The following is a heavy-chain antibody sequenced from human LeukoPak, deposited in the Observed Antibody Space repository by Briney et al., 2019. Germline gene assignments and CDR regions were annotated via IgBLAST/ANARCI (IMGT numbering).Heavy chain of an antibody. CDR3: ARVKSDSSGWYHVLD. CDR1: GFTLSGYG. Sequence: PGGSLRLSCAASGFTLSGYGMHWVRQAPGKSLEWVSGIGTAGDTHYADSVKGRFTISRENAKNSVFLQMNSLRAGDTAIYYCARVKSDSSGWYHVLDWGQGTLVTVSS. J-gene: IGHJ4*02. CDR2: IGTAGDT. V-gene: IGHV3-13*01. D-gene: IGHD6-19*01.